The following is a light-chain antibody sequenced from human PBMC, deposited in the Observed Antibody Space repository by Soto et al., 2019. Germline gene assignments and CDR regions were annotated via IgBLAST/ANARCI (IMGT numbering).Light chain of an antibody. CDR1: SSDVGGYNY. J-gene: IGLJ2*01. CDR2: DVN. CDR3: CSYAGSYTVV. Sequence: QSALTQPASVSGSPGQSITISCTGTSSDVGGYNYVSWYQQNPGKAPKLMIYDVNNRPSGVSYRFSGSKSGNTASLTISGLQAEDEADYYCCSYAGSYTVVFGGGTKVTVL. V-gene: IGLV2-14*01.